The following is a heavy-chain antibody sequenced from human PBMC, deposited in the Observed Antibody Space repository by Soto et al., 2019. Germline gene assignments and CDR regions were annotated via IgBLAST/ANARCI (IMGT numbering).Heavy chain of an antibody. CDR1: GDSVSSKSDA. J-gene: IGHJ4*02. CDR2: TYYRSKWYS. CDR3: ARTQPVFDY. Sequence: PSQTLSLTCAISGDSVSSKSDAWNWIRQSPSRGLEWLGRTYYRSKWYSEYAVSVKSRITINPDTSKNQFSLQLNSVTPEDTAVYYCARTQPVFDYWGQGTQVTVSS. V-gene: IGHV6-1*01.